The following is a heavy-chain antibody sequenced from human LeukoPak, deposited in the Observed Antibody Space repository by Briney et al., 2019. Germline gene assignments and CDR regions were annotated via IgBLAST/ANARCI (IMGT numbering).Heavy chain of an antibody. Sequence: GGSLRLSCAVSGGTFSAYWMAWVRQSPRKGLEWVAEINEDGSVKYYVDSMKGRFTISRDNAKNSLYLQMNSLGAEDTAVYYCAKVPRDSDCYWGQGTLVTVSS. D-gene: IGHD2-21*02. CDR1: GGTFSAYW. J-gene: IGHJ4*02. CDR3: AKVPRDSDCY. CDR2: INEDGSVK. V-gene: IGHV3-7*01.